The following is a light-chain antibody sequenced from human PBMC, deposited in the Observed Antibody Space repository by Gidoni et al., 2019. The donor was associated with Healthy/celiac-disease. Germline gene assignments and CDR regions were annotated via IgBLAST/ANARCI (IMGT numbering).Light chain of an antibody. V-gene: IGLV1-44*01. Sequence: QSVLTQPPSASGTPGQGVTISCSGSSSNIGSNTVNWYQQLPGTAPKLLIYSNNPRPSGVPDRFSGSKSGTSASLAISGLQSEDEADYYCAAWDDSLNGVWVFGGGTKLTVL. J-gene: IGLJ3*02. CDR1: SSNIGSNT. CDR2: SNN. CDR3: AAWDDSLNGVWV.